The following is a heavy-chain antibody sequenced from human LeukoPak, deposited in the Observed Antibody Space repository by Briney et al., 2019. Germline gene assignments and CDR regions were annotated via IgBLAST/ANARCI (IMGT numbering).Heavy chain of an antibody. CDR1: GFSFRSYS. D-gene: IGHD1-1*01. Sequence: GGSLRLSCAASGFSFRSYSMDWVRQAPGKGLEWVSSITGSSSYISYADSVKGRFTTSRDNAENSLFLQMNSLRPEDTAVYFCARDRLEGGETFDSWGQGTLVTVFS. CDR2: ITGSSSYI. CDR3: ARDRLEGGETFDS. V-gene: IGHV3-21*01. J-gene: IGHJ4*02.